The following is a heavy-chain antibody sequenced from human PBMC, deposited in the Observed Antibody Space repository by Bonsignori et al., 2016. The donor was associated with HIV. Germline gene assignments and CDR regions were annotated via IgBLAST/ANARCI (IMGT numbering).Heavy chain of an antibody. V-gene: IGHV1-69*10. CDR3: ARDGSSGYQT. D-gene: IGHD3-22*01. J-gene: IGHJ4*02. CDR2: IIPILGIA. Sequence: WVRQAPGQGLEWMGGIIPILGIANYAQKFQGRVTITADKSTSTAYMELSSLRSEDTAVYYCARDGSSGYQTWGQGTLVTVSS.